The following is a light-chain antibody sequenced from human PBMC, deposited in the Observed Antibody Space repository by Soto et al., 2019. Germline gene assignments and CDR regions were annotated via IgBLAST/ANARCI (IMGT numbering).Light chain of an antibody. J-gene: IGKJ5*01. CDR1: QTVRNNY. CDR2: DAS. CDR3: QQRNVWPPVT. V-gene: IGKV3D-20*02. Sequence: EFVLTQAPGTLSLSPLERATLSCSPSQTVRNNYLAWYQQKPGQAPRLLIYDASSRATGIPARFSGSGSGTDFTLTISSLEPEDSAVYYCQQRNVWPPVTFGQGTRLEI.